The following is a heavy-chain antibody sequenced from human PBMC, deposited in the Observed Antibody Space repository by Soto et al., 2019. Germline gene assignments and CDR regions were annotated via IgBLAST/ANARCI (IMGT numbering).Heavy chain of an antibody. J-gene: IGHJ6*03. D-gene: IGHD3-10*01. Sequence: SETLSLTCAVYGGSFSGYYWSWIRQPPGKGLEWIGEINHSGSTNYNPSLKSRVTISVDTSKNQFSLKLSSVTAADTAVYYCAIGPLWFGELILPSYYYYMDVWGKGTTVTVSS. V-gene: IGHV4-34*01. CDR3: AIGPLWFGELILPSYYYYMDV. CDR2: INHSGST. CDR1: GGSFSGYY.